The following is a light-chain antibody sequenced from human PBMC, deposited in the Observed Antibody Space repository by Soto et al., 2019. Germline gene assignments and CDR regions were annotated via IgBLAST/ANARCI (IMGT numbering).Light chain of an antibody. V-gene: IGKV1-33*01. Sequence: DIQMTQSPSSLSASVGDRVTMTCRASQAISKDLNWYQQKPGQAPKLLMFEASNLQTGVSSRFSGSGSGTDFTLTINGLQPEDFATYYCQQDYYLASTFGQGTTLEI. CDR1: QAISKD. J-gene: IGKJ2*01. CDR2: EAS. CDR3: QQDYYLAST.